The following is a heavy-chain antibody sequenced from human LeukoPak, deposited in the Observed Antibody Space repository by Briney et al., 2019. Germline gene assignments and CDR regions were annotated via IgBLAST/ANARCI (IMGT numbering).Heavy chain of an antibody. D-gene: IGHD3-10*01. CDR3: ARGQIPHITMVRPYGMDV. CDR1: GGSFSGYY. V-gene: IGHV4-34*01. J-gene: IGHJ6*04. CDR2: INHSGST. Sequence: SETLSLTCAVYGGSFSGYYWSWIRQPPGKGLEWIGEINHSGSTNYNPSLKSRVTISVDTSKNQFSLKLSSVTAADTAVYYCARGQIPHITMVRPYGMDVWGRGTSATVSS.